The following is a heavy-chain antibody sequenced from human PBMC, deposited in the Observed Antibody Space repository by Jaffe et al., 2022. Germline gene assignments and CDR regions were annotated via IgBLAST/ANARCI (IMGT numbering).Heavy chain of an antibody. CDR1: GGSISSGGYS. J-gene: IGHJ6*03. V-gene: IGHV4-30-2*01. Sequence: QLQLQESGSGLVKPSQTLSLTCAVSGGSISSGGYSWSWIRQPPGKGLEWIGYIYHSGSTYYNPSLKSRVTISVDRSKNQFSLKLSSVTAADTAVYYCARLCSSTSRPLQGYYYYYMDVWGKGTTVTVSS. CDR2: IYHSGST. D-gene: IGHD2-2*01. CDR3: ARLCSSTSRPLQGYYYYYMDV.